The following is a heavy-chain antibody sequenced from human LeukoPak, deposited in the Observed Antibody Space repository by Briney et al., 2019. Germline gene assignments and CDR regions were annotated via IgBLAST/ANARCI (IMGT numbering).Heavy chain of an antibody. Sequence: SETLSLTCAVYGGSFSGYYWSWIRHPPGKGLEWIGEINHSGSTKYNPSLKSRVTISVDTSKNQFSLKLSSVTAADTAVYYCARGLGSGSYYFDYWGQGTLVTVSS. CDR3: ARGLGSGSYYFDY. J-gene: IGHJ4*02. V-gene: IGHV4-34*01. D-gene: IGHD5-12*01. CDR1: GGSFSGYY. CDR2: INHSGST.